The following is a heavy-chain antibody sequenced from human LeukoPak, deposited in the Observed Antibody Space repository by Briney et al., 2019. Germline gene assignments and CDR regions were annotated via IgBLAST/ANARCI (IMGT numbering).Heavy chain of an antibody. J-gene: IGHJ4*02. CDR3: ARDLNNAGIAAAGTEPPFDY. CDR2: INPNSGGT. D-gene: IGHD6-13*01. Sequence: ASVKLSCKASVYTFTGNYMHWVRQPPRQWFEWMVWINPNSGGTNYAQKFQGRVTITRDTSISTAYMELSRLRSDDTAVYYCARDLNNAGIAAAGTEPPFDYWGQGTLVTVSS. V-gene: IGHV1-2*02. CDR1: VYTFTGNY.